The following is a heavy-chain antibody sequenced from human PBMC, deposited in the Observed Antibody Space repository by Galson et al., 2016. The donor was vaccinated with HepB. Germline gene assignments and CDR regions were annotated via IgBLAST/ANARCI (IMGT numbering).Heavy chain of an antibody. V-gene: IGHV1-69*01. D-gene: IGHD3-10*01. CDR3: ARGMGSYYDSAGYRGACDI. Sequence: SCKASGGTFSSYAVSWVRQAPGQGPEWMGGIIPMFDTPVYAQQFQGRVTITADESTSTAYMELSSLRSEDTAVYYCARGMGSYYDSAGYRGACDIWGQGTRVVVSS. CDR2: IIPMFDTP. J-gene: IGHJ3*02. CDR1: GGTFSSYA.